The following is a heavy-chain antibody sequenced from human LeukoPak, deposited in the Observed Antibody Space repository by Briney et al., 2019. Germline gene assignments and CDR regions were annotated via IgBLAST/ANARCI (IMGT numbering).Heavy chain of an antibody. J-gene: IGHJ6*03. V-gene: IGHV3-21*01. D-gene: IGHD3-16*01. CDR3: ARPKGDADFDQPYYYYYMDV. CDR2: ISSSSSYI. Sequence: AGGSLRLSCAASGFTFSSYSMNWVRQAPGKGLEWVSSISSSSSYIYYADSVKGRFTISRDNAKNSLYLQMNSLRAEDTAVYYCARPKGDADFDQPYYYYYMDVWGKGTTVTVSS. CDR1: GFTFSSYS.